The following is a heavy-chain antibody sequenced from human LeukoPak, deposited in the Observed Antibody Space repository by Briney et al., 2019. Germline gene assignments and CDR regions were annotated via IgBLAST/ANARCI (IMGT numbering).Heavy chain of an antibody. Sequence: PGGSLRLSCAASGFTFSSYGMHWVRQAPGKGLEWVAFIRYDGSNNYYADSVKGRFTISRDNAKNTLYLQMNSLRAEDTAVYYCAVGPFDYWGQGILVTVSS. J-gene: IGHJ4*02. CDR3: AVGPFDY. V-gene: IGHV3-30*02. CDR2: IRYDGSNN. CDR1: GFTFSSYG.